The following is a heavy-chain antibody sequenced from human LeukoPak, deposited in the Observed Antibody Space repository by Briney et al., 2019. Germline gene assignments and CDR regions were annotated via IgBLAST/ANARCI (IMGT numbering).Heavy chain of an antibody. CDR1: GDSVSSDSVG. Sequence: SQTLSLTCAISGDSVSSDSVGWNRIRQSPSRGLEWLGKTYFRSKWYTDYALSVKRRLSINPDTSKNQFALQLNSVTPEDTAVYYCTRTRDYAMDVWGQGTTVTVSS. J-gene: IGHJ6*02. CDR2: TYFRSKWYT. CDR3: TRTRDYAMDV. V-gene: IGHV6-1*01.